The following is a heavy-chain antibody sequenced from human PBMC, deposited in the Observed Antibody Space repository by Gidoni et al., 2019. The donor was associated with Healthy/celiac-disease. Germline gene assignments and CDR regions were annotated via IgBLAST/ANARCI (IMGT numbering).Heavy chain of an antibody. Sequence: EVQLVESGGVVLQHGGSLRLSCAASGFPFDDDTMHWVRQAPGKGLEWVSLISWDGGSTYYADSVKGRFTISRDNSKNSLYLQMNSLRTEDTALYYCAKSLIEYSSSGGGFDPWGQGTLVTVSS. CDR3: AKSLIEYSSSGGGFDP. V-gene: IGHV3-43*01. D-gene: IGHD6-6*01. CDR1: GFPFDDDT. J-gene: IGHJ5*02. CDR2: ISWDGGST.